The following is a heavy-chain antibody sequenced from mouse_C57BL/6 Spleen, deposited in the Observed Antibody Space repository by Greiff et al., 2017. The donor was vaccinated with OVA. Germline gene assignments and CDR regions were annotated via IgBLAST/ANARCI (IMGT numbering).Heavy chain of an antibody. D-gene: IGHD3-2*02. V-gene: IGHV1-52*01. J-gene: IGHJ3*01. CDR1: GYTFTSYW. CDR2: IDPSDSDT. CDR3: ARASSGYIAY. Sequence: VQLQQPGAELVRPGSSVKLSCKASGYTFTSYWMHWVKQRPIQGLEWIGNIDPSDSDTHYNQKFKDKATLTVDKSSSTAYMQLSSLTSEDSAVYYCARASSGYIAYWGQGTLVTVSA.